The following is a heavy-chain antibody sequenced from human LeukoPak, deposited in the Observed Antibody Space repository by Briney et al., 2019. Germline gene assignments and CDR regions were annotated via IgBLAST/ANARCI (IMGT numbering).Heavy chain of an antibody. D-gene: IGHD3-10*01. CDR3: ATASMVRGVNWFDP. CDR2: FDLDDGET. J-gene: IGHJ5*02. Sequence: ASVKVSCKVSGYTLTELSMHWVRQAPGKGLEWMGGFDLDDGETIYAQKFQGRVTMTEDTSTDTAYMELTSLRSEDTAVYYCATASMVRGVNWFDPWGQGTLVTVSS. V-gene: IGHV1-24*01. CDR1: GYTLTELS.